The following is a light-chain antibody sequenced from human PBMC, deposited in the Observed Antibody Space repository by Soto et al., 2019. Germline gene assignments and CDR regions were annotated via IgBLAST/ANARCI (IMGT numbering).Light chain of an antibody. V-gene: IGKV1-9*01. CDR2: AAS. CDR3: QKVDSYPFT. J-gene: IGKJ2*01. CDR1: QGITRY. Sequence: DIQLTQSPSFLSASVGDRVTITCRASQGITRYLAWYQQKPGKAPKLLIYAASTLESGVPSRFSGSGSGNEFTLSISTLQPEDFYTYYCQKVDSYPFTFGQGTKVDIK.